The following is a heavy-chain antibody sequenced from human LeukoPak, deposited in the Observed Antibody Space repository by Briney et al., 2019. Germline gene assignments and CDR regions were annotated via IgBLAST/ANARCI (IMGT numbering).Heavy chain of an antibody. CDR3: ARGNDYGGNPGYYGMDV. V-gene: IGHV1-69*13. J-gene: IGHJ6*02. Sequence: ASVKVSCKASGGTFSSYAISWVRQAPGQGLEWMGGIIPIFGTANYAQKFQGRVTITADESTSTAYMELSSLRSEDTAVYYCARGNDYGGNPGYYGMDVWGQGTTVTASS. CDR2: IIPIFGTA. D-gene: IGHD4-23*01. CDR1: GGTFSSYA.